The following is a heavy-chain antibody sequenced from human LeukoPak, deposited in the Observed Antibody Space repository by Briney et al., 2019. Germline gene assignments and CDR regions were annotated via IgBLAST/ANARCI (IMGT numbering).Heavy chain of an antibody. CDR3: ARGGSSSVDI. Sequence: ASVKVSCKASGYTFTSYVMHWVRQAPGQRLEWMGWIDPGNDYTKYSQKFQGRVTITRDTSASTAYMELSSLRSEDTAVYYCARGGSSSVDIWGQGTMVTVSS. V-gene: IGHV1-3*01. CDR1: GYTFTSYV. J-gene: IGHJ3*02. CDR2: IDPGNDYT. D-gene: IGHD6-6*01.